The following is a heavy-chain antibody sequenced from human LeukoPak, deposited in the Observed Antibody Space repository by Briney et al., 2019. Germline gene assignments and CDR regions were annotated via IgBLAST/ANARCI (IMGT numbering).Heavy chain of an antibody. CDR2: SIGSGTQL. CDR3: AKDARTFNALFDWVDH. Sequence: GGSLRLSCTASGFTFGTYAMSWVRQAPGKGLEWVSSIGSGTQLYYADSVKGRFTVSRDDSKNTLYLQMNSLRGEDTAVYFCAKDARTFNALFDWVDHCGHAPLV. CDR1: GFTFGTYA. V-gene: IGHV3-23*01. J-gene: IGHJ5*02. D-gene: IGHD2/OR15-2a*01.